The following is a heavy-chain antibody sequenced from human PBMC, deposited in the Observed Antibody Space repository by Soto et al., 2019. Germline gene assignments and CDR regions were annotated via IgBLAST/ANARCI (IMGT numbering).Heavy chain of an antibody. CDR3: ARGLGGFKYYFDY. CDR2: INPNSGGT. J-gene: IGHJ4*02. Sequence: ASVKVSCKASGYTFTGYYMHWVRQAPGQGLEWMGWINPNSGGTNYAQKFQGRVTMTRDTSISTAYMELSRLRSDDTAVYYCARGLGGFKYYFDYWGEGTLVTVSS. D-gene: IGHD3-10*01. CDR1: GYTFTGYY. V-gene: IGHV1-2*02.